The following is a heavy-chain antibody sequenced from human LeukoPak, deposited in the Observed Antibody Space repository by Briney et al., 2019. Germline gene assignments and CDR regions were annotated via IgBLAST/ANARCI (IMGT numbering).Heavy chain of an antibody. CDR3: ARDLMVRGVLNWFDP. CDR2: IYTSGST. CDR1: GGSISSYY. Sequence: SETLSLTCTVSGGSISSYYWSWIRQPAGKGLEWIGRIYTSGSTNYNPSLKSRVTMSVDTSKNQFSLKLSSVTAPDTAVYYCARDLMVRGVLNWFDPWGQGTLVNVSS. J-gene: IGHJ5*02. V-gene: IGHV4-4*07. D-gene: IGHD3-10*01.